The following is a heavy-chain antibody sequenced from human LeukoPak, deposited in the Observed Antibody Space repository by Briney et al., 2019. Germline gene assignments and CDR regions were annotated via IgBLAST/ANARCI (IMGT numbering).Heavy chain of an antibody. Sequence: ASVKVSCKASGYTFTSYAISWVRQAPGQGPEWMGWINMYNGNTNYAQKFQGRVTTTRDTSISTAYMELSRLTFDDTAVYYCGRKSAARKTSEFDYWGQGTLVTVSS. CDR2: INMYNGNT. J-gene: IGHJ4*02. V-gene: IGHV1-18*01. CDR3: GRKSAARKTSEFDY. D-gene: IGHD6-6*01. CDR1: GYTFTSYA.